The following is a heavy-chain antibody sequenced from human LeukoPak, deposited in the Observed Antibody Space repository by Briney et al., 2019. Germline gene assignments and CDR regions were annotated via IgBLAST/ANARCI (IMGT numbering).Heavy chain of an antibody. CDR3: ARVGYYYDSSGYYPFDY. D-gene: IGHD3-22*01. CDR1: AGSISSYY. Sequence: SETLSLTCTVFAGSISSYYWSWIRQPAGKGLEWIGRINTSASTTYTPSLNSRLTMSVDTSTSQFSLKLSSVTAADTGLYYCARVGYYYDSSGYYPFDYWGQGTLVTVSS. J-gene: IGHJ4*02. CDR2: INTSAST. V-gene: IGHV4-4*07.